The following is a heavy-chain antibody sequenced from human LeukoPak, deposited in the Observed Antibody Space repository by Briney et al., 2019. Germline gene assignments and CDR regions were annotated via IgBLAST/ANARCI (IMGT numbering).Heavy chain of an antibody. CDR2: IYYSGST. J-gene: IGHJ4*02. D-gene: IGHD2-15*01. CDR3: ARVPRMVAAFDY. CDR1: GGSISSSSYY. V-gene: IGHV4-39*07. Sequence: SETLSLTCTVSGGSISSSSYYWGWIRQPPGKGLEWIGSIYYSGSTYYNPSLKSRVTISVDTSKNQFSLKLSSVTAAGTAVYYCARVPRMVAAFDYWGQGTLVTVSS.